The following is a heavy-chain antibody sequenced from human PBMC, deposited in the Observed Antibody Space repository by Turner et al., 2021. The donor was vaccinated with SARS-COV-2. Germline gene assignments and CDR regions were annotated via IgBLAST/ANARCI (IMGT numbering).Heavy chain of an antibody. CDR2: ISGRGGST. J-gene: IGHJ6*02. V-gene: IGHV3-23*01. CDR1: GFTFRSYA. CDR3: ALYDGFGEDINYYYYYGMDV. Sequence: EVQLLESGGGLVQPGGSLRLSCAASGFTFRSYAMGWVRQAQGKGLEWVSTISGRGGSTYYADTVKGRFTISRDNSKNTLNLQMNSLRAEDTAVYDCALYDGFGEDINYYYYYGMDVWGQGTTVTVSS. D-gene: IGHD3-10*01.